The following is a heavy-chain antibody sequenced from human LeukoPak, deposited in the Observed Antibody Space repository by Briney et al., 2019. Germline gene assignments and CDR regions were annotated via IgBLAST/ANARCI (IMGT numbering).Heavy chain of an antibody. CDR1: AYTFTSYG. D-gene: IGHD3-16*01. V-gene: IGHV1-18*01. J-gene: IGHJ2*01. Sequence: ASVKVSCKASAYTFTSYGITWVRQAPGQGLEWMGWINVYNGNTNYAQKVQGRVTMTTDTSTGTAYMELGSLTSDDTAVYYCARVFGGPQAWWYFDLWGRGTLVTVSS. CDR2: INVYNGNT. CDR3: ARVFGGPQAWWYFDL.